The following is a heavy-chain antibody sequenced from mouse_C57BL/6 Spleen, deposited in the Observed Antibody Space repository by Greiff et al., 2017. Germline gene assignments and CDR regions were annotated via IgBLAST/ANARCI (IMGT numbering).Heavy chain of an antibody. J-gene: IGHJ3*01. Sequence: EVQGVESGGGLVQPKGSLKLSCAASGFTFNTYAMHWVRQAPGKGLEWVARIRSKSSNYATYYADSVKDRFTISRDDSQSMLYLQMNNLKTDDTAMYYCVRDGCYYDYDFAWFAYWGQGTLVTVSA. CDR3: VRDGCYYDYDFAWFAY. V-gene: IGHV10-3*01. CDR2: IRSKSSNYAT. D-gene: IGHD2-4*01. CDR1: GFTFNTYA.